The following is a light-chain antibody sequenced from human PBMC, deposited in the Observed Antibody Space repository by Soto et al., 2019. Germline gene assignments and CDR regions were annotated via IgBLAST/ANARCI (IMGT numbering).Light chain of an antibody. J-gene: IGKJ1*01. CDR3: RQQYSWPPTGT. CDR1: QSVSSN. V-gene: IGKV3-15*01. Sequence: EIVLTQSPATLSLSPGERATLSCRASQSVSSNFASYHQQPPREPRLLINGASTSTTTITARFSSSGAGATFSLPISSLQSPEFVVVYCRQQYSWPPTGTFGQGTKVDIK. CDR2: GAS.